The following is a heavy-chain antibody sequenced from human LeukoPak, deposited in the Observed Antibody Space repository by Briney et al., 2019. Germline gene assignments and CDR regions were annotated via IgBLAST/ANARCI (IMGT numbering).Heavy chain of an antibody. V-gene: IGHV3-23*01. Sequence: GGSLGLSCAASGFTFSSYAMSWVRQAPGKGLEWVSAISGSVGSTYYADSVKGRFTISRDNSKNTLYLQMNSLRAEDPPVYSCAKVRSVLAAFYYFYGMVAGAQGPTVPVS. J-gene: IGHJ6*02. CDR1: GFTFSSYA. CDR3: AKVRSVLAAFYYFYGMVA. D-gene: IGHD2-15*01. CDR2: ISGSVGST.